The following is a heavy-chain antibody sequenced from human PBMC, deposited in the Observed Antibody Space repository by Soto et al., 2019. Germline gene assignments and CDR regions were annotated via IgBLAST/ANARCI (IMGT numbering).Heavy chain of an antibody. CDR1: GGSISSYY. V-gene: IGHV4-59*01. CDR3: VGVLLLYAIMSAYSDY. CDR2: IDYSGST. Sequence: PSETLSLTCTVSGGSISSYYWSWIRQPPGKGLEWIGYIDYSGSTNYNPSLKSRLTISLDTSKNHFSLKLISVTAADTAVYYFVGVLLLYAIMSAYSDYWGKGTWVTVSP. J-gene: IGHJ4*02. D-gene: IGHD3-9*01.